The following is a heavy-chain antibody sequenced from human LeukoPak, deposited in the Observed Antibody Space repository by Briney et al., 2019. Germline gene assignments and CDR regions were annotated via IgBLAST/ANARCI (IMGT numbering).Heavy chain of an antibody. CDR3: ARHDGYSGSYSAIDY. CDR2: INNSGST. Sequence: PSETLSLTCAVYGGSFSGYYWSWIRQPPGKGLEWIGEINNSGSTNYNPSLKSRVTISVDTSKNQCSLKLSSVTAADTAVDYCARHDGYSGSYSAIDYWGQGTLVTVSS. V-gene: IGHV4-34*01. D-gene: IGHD1-26*01. J-gene: IGHJ4*02. CDR1: GGSFSGYY.